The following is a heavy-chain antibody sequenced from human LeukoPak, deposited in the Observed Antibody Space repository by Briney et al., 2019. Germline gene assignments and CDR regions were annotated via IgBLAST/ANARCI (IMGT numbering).Heavy chain of an antibody. V-gene: IGHV3-21*01. CDR3: ARARYDIDAFDI. D-gene: IGHD3-22*01. J-gene: IGHJ3*02. CDR1: GFTFSSYS. Sequence: GGSLRLSCAASGFTFSSYSMKWVRQAPGKGLEWVSSISSSSSYIYYADSVKGRFTISRDNAKNSLYLQMNSLRAEDTAVYYCARARYDIDAFDIWGQGTMVTVSS. CDR2: ISSSSSYI.